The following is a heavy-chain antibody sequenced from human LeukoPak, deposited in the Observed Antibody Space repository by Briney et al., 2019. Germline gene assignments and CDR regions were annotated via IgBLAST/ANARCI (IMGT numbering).Heavy chain of an antibody. Sequence: GGSLRLSCAASGFTFGNYAMSWVRQAPGKGLEWISVISGNAVSTYYADSIKGRSIISRDNSKNVVYLQMNSLRADDTAVYYWAKDLPPGTMTMWGYFDYWGQGTLVSVSS. J-gene: IGHJ4*02. CDR1: GFTFGNYA. CDR2: ISGNAVST. CDR3: AKDLPPGTMTMWGYFDY. D-gene: IGHD4-17*01. V-gene: IGHV3-23*01.